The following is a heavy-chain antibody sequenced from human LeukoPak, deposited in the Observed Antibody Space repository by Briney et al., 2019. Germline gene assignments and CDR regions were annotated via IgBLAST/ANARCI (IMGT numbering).Heavy chain of an antibody. CDR2: INPNSGGT. J-gene: IGHJ5*02. V-gene: IGHV1-2*02. CDR3: ARVRWSGKDWFDP. Sequence: GASVKVSCKASGYTFTGYYIHWVRQAPGQGLEWMGWINPNSGGTKYAQKFQGRVTMTRDTSISTAYMELRSLRSDDTAVYYCARVRWSGKDWFDPWGQGTLVTVSS. CDR1: GYTFTGYY. D-gene: IGHD3-3*01.